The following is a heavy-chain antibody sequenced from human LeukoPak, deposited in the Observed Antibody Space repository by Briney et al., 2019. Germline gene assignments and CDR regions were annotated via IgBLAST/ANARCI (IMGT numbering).Heavy chain of an antibody. Sequence: SETLSLTCTVSGGSISSYYWSWIRQPPGKGLEWIGYIYYSGSTNYNPSLKSRVTISVDTSKNQFSLKLSSVTAADTAVYYCATTYYYDSSGYGEIDIWGQGTMVTVSS. J-gene: IGHJ3*02. D-gene: IGHD3-22*01. CDR3: ATTYYYDSSGYGEIDI. CDR1: GGSISSYY. V-gene: IGHV4-59*08. CDR2: IYYSGST.